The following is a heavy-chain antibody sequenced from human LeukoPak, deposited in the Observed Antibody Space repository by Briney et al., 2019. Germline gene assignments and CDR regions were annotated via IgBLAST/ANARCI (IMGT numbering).Heavy chain of an antibody. CDR2: ISAYNGNT. D-gene: IGHD2-15*01. Sequence: ASVKVSCKASGYTFTSYGISWVRQAPGQGLEWMGWISAYNGNTNYAQKLQGRVTMTTDTSTSTAYMELRSLRSDDTAVYYCARDYCSGRSCYELDYWGQGTLVTVSS. CDR1: GYTFTSYG. CDR3: ARDYCSGRSCYELDY. J-gene: IGHJ4*02. V-gene: IGHV1-18*01.